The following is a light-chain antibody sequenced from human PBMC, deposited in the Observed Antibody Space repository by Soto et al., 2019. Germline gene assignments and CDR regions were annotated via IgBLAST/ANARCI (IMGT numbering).Light chain of an antibody. J-gene: IGKJ5*01. CDR2: GTS. CDR3: QQYNNWPIT. CDR1: QSVSTN. Sequence: EIVMTQSPATLSVSPGERATLSCRASQSVSTNLAWYQQTPGQAPRLLIYGTSTRATGLPARFSGSGSGTEFTLTISSLQSEDFAVYYCQQYNNWPITFGQGTRLEMK. V-gene: IGKV3-15*01.